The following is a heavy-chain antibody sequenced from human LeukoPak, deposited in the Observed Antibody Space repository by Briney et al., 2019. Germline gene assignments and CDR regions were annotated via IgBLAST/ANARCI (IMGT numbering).Heavy chain of an antibody. CDR3: ARLERWGAYSSGWGYFDY. J-gene: IGHJ4*02. Sequence: SETLSLTCTVSGGSITSSSYYWGWIRQPPGKGPEWIGSIYYSGSTYYNPSLKSRVTISVDTSKNQFSLNLSSVTAADTAVYYCARLERWGAYSSGWGYFDYWGQGTLVTVSS. D-gene: IGHD6-19*01. CDR1: GGSITSSSYY. CDR2: IYYSGST. V-gene: IGHV4-39*01.